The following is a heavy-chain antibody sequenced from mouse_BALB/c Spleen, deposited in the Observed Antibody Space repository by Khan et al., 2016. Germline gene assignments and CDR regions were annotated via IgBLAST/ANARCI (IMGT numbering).Heavy chain of an antibody. D-gene: IGHD2-13*01. V-gene: IGHV9-3*02. CDR1: EYTFTNYG. J-gene: IGHJ4*01. CDR3: ARTGDYRDYAMDY. Sequence: QIQLVQSGPELMKPGETVKISCKASEYTFTNYGMNWVKQAPGKGLKWMGWINTNTGEPTYAEEFKGRFAFSLEASASPAYLQINNLTHEDSDTYVCARTGDYRDYAMDYWGQGTSVTVSS. CDR2: INTNTGEP.